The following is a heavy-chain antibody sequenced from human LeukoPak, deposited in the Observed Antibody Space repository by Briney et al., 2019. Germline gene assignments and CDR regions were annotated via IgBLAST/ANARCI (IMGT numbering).Heavy chain of an antibody. CDR2: INHSGST. Sequence: SETLFLTCAVYGGSFSAYYWSWIRQAPGEGLEWIGEINHSGSTNYNPSLKSRVTISLDTSKKQFSLKLRSVTAADTAVYYCARRPLRFGEDYFDDWGQGTLVTVSS. D-gene: IGHD3-10*01. V-gene: IGHV4-34*01. CDR3: ARRPLRFGEDYFDD. CDR1: GGSFSAYY. J-gene: IGHJ4*02.